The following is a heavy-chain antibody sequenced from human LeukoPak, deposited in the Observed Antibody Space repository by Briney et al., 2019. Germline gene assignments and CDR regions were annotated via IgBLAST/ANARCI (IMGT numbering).Heavy chain of an antibody. V-gene: IGHV4-39*07. D-gene: IGHD6-19*01. CDR2: IYYSGST. CDR3: ARDGRLVRGLFDY. J-gene: IGHJ4*02. Sequence: SETLSLTCTVSGGSISSSSYYWGWIRQPPGKGLEWIGSIYYSGSTYYNPSLKSRVTISVDTSKNQFSLKLSSVTAADTAVYYCARDGRLVRGLFDYWGQGTLVTVSS. CDR1: GGSISSSSYY.